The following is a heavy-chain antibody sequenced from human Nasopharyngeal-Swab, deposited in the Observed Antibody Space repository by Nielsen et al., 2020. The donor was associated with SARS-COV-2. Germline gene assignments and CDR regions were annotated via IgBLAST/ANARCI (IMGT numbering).Heavy chain of an antibody. J-gene: IGHJ5*02. CDR2: ISGSGGST. CDR1: GSSFSRYA. Sequence: GESLKISCAASGSSFSRYAMNWVRQAPGKGLEWVSGISGSGGSTYYADSVKGRFTISRDNSKNTLYLQMNSLRAEDTAVYYCAKHGLLWFGELSRWFDPWGQGTLVTVSS. V-gene: IGHV3-23*01. CDR3: AKHGLLWFGELSRWFDP. D-gene: IGHD3-10*01.